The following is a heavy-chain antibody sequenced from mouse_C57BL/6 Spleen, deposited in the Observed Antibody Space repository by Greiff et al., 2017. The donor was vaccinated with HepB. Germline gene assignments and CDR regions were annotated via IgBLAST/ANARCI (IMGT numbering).Heavy chain of an antibody. V-gene: IGHV1-64*01. J-gene: IGHJ2*01. D-gene: IGHD3-1*01. CDR2: IHPNSGST. CDR3: ARRTSGYFDY. CDR1: GYTFTSYW. Sequence: QVQLKQPGAELVKPGASVKLSCKASGYTFTSYWMHWVKQRPGQGLEWIGMIHPNSGSTNYNEKFKSKATLTVDKSSSTAYMQLSSLTSEDSAVYYCARRTSGYFDYWGQGTTLTVSS.